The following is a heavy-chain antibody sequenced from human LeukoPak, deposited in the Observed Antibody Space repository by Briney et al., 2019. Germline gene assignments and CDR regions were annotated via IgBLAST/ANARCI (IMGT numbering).Heavy chain of an antibody. CDR3: ARADVGSGWYLGFDYSYYAMDV. J-gene: IGHJ6*02. CDR1: GFTFSSYS. D-gene: IGHD6-19*01. Sequence: GGSLRLSCAASGFTFSSYSMSWVRQAPGKGLEWVAHIKQDGSEKYYVASVEGRFTISRDNAKNSLYLQMNSLRAEDTAVYYCARADVGSGWYLGFDYSYYAMDVWGQGTTVTVSS. V-gene: IGHV3-7*01. CDR2: IKQDGSEK.